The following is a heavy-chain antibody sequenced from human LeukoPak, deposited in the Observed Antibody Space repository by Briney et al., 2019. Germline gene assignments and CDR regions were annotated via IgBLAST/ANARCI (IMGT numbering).Heavy chain of an antibody. D-gene: IGHD1-26*01. CDR3: ARDHSGSQHWFDP. CDR1: GYTFTTYY. J-gene: IGHJ5*02. V-gene: IGHV1-46*01. Sequence: GASVKVSCKASGYTFTTYYVHWVRQAPGQGLEWMGVINPSVGSTSYAQKFQGRVTMTGDTSTSTVYMELSSLRSEDTAVYYCARDHSGSQHWFDPWGQGTLVTVSS. CDR2: INPSVGST.